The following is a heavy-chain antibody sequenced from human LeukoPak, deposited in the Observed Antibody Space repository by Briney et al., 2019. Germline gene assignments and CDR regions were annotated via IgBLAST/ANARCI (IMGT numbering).Heavy chain of an antibody. D-gene: IGHD5-24*01. CDR1: GGSISSSSYY. CDR2: IYYSGST. CDR3: ARNQDGYNYAPFDY. V-gene: IGHV4-39*07. J-gene: IGHJ4*02. Sequence: SETLSLTCTVPGGSISSSSYYWGWIRQPPGKGLGWIGSIYYSGSTYYNPSLKSRVTISVDTSKKQFSLKLSSVTAADTAVYYCARNQDGYNYAPFDYWGQGTLVTVSS.